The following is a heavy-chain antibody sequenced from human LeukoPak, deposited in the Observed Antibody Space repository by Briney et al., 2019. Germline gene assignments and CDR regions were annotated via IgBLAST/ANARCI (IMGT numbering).Heavy chain of an antibody. D-gene: IGHD1-20*01. CDR3: ARGHNSTLPD. J-gene: IGHJ4*02. CDR2: IKEDGSEK. CDR1: GFTFDDYG. V-gene: IGHV3-7*04. Sequence: GGSLRLSCAASGFTFDDYGMSWVRQAPGKGLEWVANIKEDGSEKYYVDSVKGRFTISRDNAKNSMYLEMNSLRAEDTAVYYCARGHNSTLPDWGQGSLVTVSS.